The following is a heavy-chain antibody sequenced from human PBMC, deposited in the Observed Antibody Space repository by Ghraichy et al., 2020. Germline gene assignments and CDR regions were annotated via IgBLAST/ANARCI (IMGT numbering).Heavy chain of an antibody. CDR1: GYTFDSYG. V-gene: IGHV1-18*01. D-gene: IGHD2-2*01. CDR2: ISAYNGDT. Sequence: ASVKVSCKASGYTFDSYGISWVRQAPGQGLEWMGWISAYNGDTNYAQNLRGRVTMATDTSTSTAYMELRSLRSDDPAVYYCTSDHCGTTNCQEEDWFDPWGQGTLVTVSS. J-gene: IGHJ5*02. CDR3: TSDHCGTTNCQEEDWFDP.